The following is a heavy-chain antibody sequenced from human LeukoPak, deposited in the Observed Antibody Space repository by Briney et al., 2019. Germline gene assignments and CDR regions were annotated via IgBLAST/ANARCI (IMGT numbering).Heavy chain of an antibody. J-gene: IGHJ3*02. CDR2: ISGSGTNT. CDR3: AKEARITMVRGVISAFDI. V-gene: IGHV3-23*01. D-gene: IGHD3-10*01. Sequence: QPGRSLRLSCAASGFTFSSYAMSWVRQAPGEGLEWVSAISGSGTNTYCADSVKGRFTISRDNSKNTLYLQMNSLRAEDTAVYYCAKEARITMVRGVISAFDIWGQGTMVTVSS. CDR1: GFTFSSYA.